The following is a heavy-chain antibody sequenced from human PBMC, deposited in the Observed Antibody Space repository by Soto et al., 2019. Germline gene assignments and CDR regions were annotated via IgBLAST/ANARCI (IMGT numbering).Heavy chain of an antibody. CDR1: GYTFTGYA. J-gene: IGHJ4*02. CDR3: ARAVAVAADFDY. Sequence: QVQLVQSGAEEKKPGASVKVSCKASGYTFTGYAMHWVRQAPGQRLEWMGWINAGNGNTKYSQKFQGRVTITRDTSASTAHRELSSLRSEDTAVYYCARAVAVAADFDYWGQGTLVTVSS. CDR2: INAGNGNT. D-gene: IGHD6-19*01. V-gene: IGHV1-3*05.